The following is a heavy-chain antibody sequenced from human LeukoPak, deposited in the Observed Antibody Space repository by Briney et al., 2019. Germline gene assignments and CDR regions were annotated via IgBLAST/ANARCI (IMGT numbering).Heavy chain of an antibody. CDR1: GFTFNTYA. CDR2: ICGSGGCT. J-gene: IGHJ4*02. D-gene: IGHD5-18*01. CDR3: AKAPGIQLWLDY. V-gene: IGHV3-23*01. Sequence: PGGSLRLSCEASGFTFNTYAIYWVRQAPGKGLEWVSGICGSGGCTYYADSVKGRFTISRDNSKNTLYLQMNSLRAEDTAVYYCAKAPGIQLWLDYWGQGTLVTVSS.